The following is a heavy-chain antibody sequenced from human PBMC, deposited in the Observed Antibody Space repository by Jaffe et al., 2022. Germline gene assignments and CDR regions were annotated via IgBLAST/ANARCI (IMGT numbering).Heavy chain of an antibody. D-gene: IGHD5-12*01. CDR1: GFTFSNYW. CDR3: VRGGGFTSDY. J-gene: IGHJ4*02. CDR2: IKKDGSEK. Sequence: EVQLVESGGGLVQPGGSLRLSCAASGFTFSNYWMTWVRQAPGKGLEWVAHIKKDGSEKYYVDSVKGRFTISRDNAKNSLYLQMNSLRAEDTAVYYCVRGGGFTSDYWGQGTLVTVSS. V-gene: IGHV3-7*01.